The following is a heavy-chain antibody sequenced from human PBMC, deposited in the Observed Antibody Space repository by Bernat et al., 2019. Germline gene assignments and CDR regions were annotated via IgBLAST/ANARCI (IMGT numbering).Heavy chain of an antibody. CDR1: GFTFSSYG. J-gene: IGHJ4*02. D-gene: IGHD6-19*01. CDR2: IWYDGSYK. CDR3: ASGSYSSGWYLDY. V-gene: IGHV3-33*01. Sequence: QVQLVESGGGVVQPGRSLRLSCAASGFTFSSYGMHWVRQAPGKGLEWVAVIWYDGSYKYYAESVKGRFTISRDNSKNTLYLEMNSLRAEDTALYYCASGSYSSGWYLDYWGQGTQVTVSS.